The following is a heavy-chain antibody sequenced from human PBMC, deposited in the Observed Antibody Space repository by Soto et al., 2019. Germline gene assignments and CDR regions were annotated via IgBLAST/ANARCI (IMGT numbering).Heavy chain of an antibody. CDR3: ARDPFTYDILTGYPSGGMDV. D-gene: IGHD3-9*01. CDR1: GGSISSGGYY. J-gene: IGHJ6*02. CDR2: IYYSGST. Sequence: SETLSLTCTVSGGSISSGGYYWSWIRQHPGKGLEWIGYIYYSGSTYYNPSLKSRVTISVDTSKNQFSLKLSSVTAADTAVYYCARDPFTYDILTGYPSGGMDVWGQGTTVTV. V-gene: IGHV4-31*03.